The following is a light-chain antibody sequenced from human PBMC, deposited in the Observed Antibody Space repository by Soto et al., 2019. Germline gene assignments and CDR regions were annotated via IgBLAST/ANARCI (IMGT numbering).Light chain of an antibody. J-gene: IGKJ1*01. V-gene: IGKV1-5*03. CDR1: QSISNS. CDR3: RQYNGISET. CDR2: EAS. Sequence: DIQMTQSPSTLSASVGDRVTITCRASQSISNSLAWYQQKPGTAPKLLIYEASTLASGVPSRFSGSGSGTEVTLTISSLQPDDFATYYCRQYNGISETFGQGTKVEIK.